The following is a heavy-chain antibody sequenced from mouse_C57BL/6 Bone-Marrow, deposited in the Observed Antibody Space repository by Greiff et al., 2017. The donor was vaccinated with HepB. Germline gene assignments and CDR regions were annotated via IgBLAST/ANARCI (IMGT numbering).Heavy chain of an antibody. CDR1: GFTFSDYY. Sequence: DVMLVESGGGLVQPGGSLKLSCAASGFTFSDYYMYWVRQTPEKRLEWVAYISNGGGSTYYPDTVKGRFTISRDNAKNTLYLQMSRLKSEDTAMYYCASRGRSPNYYAMDYWGQGTSVTVSS. V-gene: IGHV5-12*01. CDR3: ASRGRSPNYYAMDY. D-gene: IGHD1-1*01. J-gene: IGHJ4*01. CDR2: ISNGGGST.